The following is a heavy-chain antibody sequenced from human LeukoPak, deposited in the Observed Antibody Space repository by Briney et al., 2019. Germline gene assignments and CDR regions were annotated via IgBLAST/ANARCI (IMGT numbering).Heavy chain of an antibody. D-gene: IGHD1-26*01. CDR3: ARKERDPYERKVGSAFDI. CDR2: INPNSGGT. J-gene: IGHJ3*02. CDR1: GYTFTGYY. Sequence: GASVKVSCKASGYTFTGYYMHWVRQAPGQGLEWMGWINPNSGGTNYAQKFQGRVTMTRDTSISTAYMELSRLRSDDTAVYYCARKERDPYERKVGSAFDIWGQGTMVTVSS. V-gene: IGHV1-2*02.